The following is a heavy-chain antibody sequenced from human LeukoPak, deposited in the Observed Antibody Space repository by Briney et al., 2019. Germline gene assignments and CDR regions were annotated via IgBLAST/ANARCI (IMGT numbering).Heavy chain of an antibody. CDR2: IYHSGRT. CDR1: GGSISSGDYS. Sequence: SETLSLTCAVSGGSISSGDYSRSWIRQPPGKGLEWIGYIYHSGRTFYNPSLKSRVTISVDTSKNQVSLEVTSVTAADTAVYYCARWYYYYGMDVWGQGTTVTVSS. V-gene: IGHV4-30-2*01. J-gene: IGHJ6*02. CDR3: ARWYYYYGMDV.